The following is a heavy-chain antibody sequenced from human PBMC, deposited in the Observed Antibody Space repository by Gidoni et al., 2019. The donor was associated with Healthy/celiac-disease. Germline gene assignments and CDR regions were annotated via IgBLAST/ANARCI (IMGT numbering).Heavy chain of an antibody. CDR3: ARDPVVVVAPPDY. D-gene: IGHD2-15*01. J-gene: IGHJ4*02. V-gene: IGHV3-33*01. Sequence: VSQAPGKGLEWVAVIWYDGSNKYYADSVKGRFTISRDNSKNTLYLQMNSLRAEDTAVYYCARDPVVVVAPPDYWGQGTLVTVSS. CDR2: IWYDGSNK.